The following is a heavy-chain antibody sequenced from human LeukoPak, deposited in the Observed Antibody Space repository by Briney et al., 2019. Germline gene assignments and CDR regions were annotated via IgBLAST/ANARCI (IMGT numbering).Heavy chain of an antibody. J-gene: IGHJ5*02. CDR1: GGSISSYY. V-gene: IGHV4-4*07. CDR2: IYTSGST. CDR3: ARHARVRGVIYNCFDP. D-gene: IGHD3-10*01. Sequence: PSETLSLTCIVSGGSISSYYWSWIRQPAGKGLEWIGRIYTSGSTNYNPSLKSRVTMSVDTSKNQFSLKLSSVTAADTAVYYCARHARVRGVIYNCFDPWGQGTLVTVSS.